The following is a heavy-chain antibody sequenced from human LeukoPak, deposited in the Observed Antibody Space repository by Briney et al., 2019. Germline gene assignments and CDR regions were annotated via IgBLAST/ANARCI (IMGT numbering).Heavy chain of an antibody. CDR1: GLTFSSYA. V-gene: IGHV3-30-3*01. CDR3: ARGIAAAGSWFDP. J-gene: IGHJ5*02. D-gene: IGHD6-13*01. Sequence: GGSLRLSCAASGLTFSSYAMHWVRQAPGKGLEWVAVISYDGSNKYYADSVKGRFTISRDNSKNTLYLQMNSLRAEDTAVYYCARGIAAAGSWFDPWGQGTLVTVSS. CDR2: ISYDGSNK.